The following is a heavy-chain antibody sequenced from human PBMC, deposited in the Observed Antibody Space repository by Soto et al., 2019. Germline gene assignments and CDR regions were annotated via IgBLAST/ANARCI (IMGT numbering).Heavy chain of an antibody. D-gene: IGHD3-16*01. J-gene: IGHJ4*02. Sequence: PGESLKISCAASGFPFSSYAMHWVRQAPGKGLEWVAVISFDGSNTYYAYSVRGRFTISRDNSKNTLYLLMNSLRGEDTAVYYCATWGTIARDYWGQGTMVTVSS. CDR1: GFPFSSYA. CDR2: ISFDGSNT. V-gene: IGHV3-30-3*01. CDR3: ATWGTIARDY.